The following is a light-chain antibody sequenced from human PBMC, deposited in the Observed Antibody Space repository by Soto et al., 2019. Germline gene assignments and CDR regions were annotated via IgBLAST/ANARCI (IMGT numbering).Light chain of an antibody. CDR2: GAS. V-gene: IGKV3-20*01. Sequence: EIVLTQSPGTLSLSPGERATLSCRASQSVSSSYLAWYQQKPGQAPRLLIYGASSRATGIPDRFSGSGSGTDFTLTISRLEPEDFAVYYCQQYGSSHGVTFGQGTKVEIK. CDR3: QQYGSSHGVT. CDR1: QSVSSSY. J-gene: IGKJ1*01.